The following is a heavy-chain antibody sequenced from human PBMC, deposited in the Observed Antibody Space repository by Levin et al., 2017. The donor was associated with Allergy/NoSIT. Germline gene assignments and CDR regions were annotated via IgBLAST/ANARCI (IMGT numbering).Heavy chain of an antibody. V-gene: IGHV3-48*03. D-gene: IGHD3-10*01. Sequence: LSLTCAASGFTFSSYEMNWVRQAPGKGLEWVSYISSSGSTIYYADSVKGRFTISRDNAKNSLYLQMNSLRAEDTAVYYCARVQHFHYYGSTTDAFDIWGQGTMVTVSS. J-gene: IGHJ3*02. CDR1: GFTFSSYE. CDR3: ARVQHFHYYGSTTDAFDI. CDR2: ISSSGSTI.